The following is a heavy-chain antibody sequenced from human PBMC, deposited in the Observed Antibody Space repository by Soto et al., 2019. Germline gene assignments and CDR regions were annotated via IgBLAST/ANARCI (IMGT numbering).Heavy chain of an antibody. D-gene: IGHD3-3*01. CDR2: ISSTGGST. V-gene: IGHV3-23*01. J-gene: IGHJ6*02. CDR3: ARAHDYDFWSGFLFYGMDV. CDR1: RFTFSNYA. Sequence: EVQLLESGGGLVQPGGSLRLSCAASRFTFSNYAMSWVRQAPGKGLEWVSGISSTGGSTYYADSVKGRFTISRDNSKNTLDLQMSSLRAEDTAIYCCARAHDYDFWSGFLFYGMDVWGQGTTVTVSS.